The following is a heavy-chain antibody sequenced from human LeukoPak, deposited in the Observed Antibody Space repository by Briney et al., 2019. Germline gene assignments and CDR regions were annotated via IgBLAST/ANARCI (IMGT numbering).Heavy chain of an antibody. V-gene: IGHV4-59*12. CDR1: GGSISGAY. Sequence: ASETLSLTCSVSGGSISGAYWSWIRQPPGKGLEWIGYIYHSGSTYYNPSLKSRVTISVDRSKNQFSLKLSSVTAADTAVYYCARLRIAAAGTNYFDYWGQGTLVTVSS. CDR2: IYHSGST. D-gene: IGHD6-13*01. CDR3: ARLRIAAAGTNYFDY. J-gene: IGHJ4*02.